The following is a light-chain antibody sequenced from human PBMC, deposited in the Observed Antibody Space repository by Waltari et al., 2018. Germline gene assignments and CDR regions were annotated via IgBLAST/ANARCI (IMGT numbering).Light chain of an antibody. J-gene: IGKJ1*01. CDR2: AAS. V-gene: IGKV1-39*01. Sequence: DIQMTQSPSSLSASVGDRVSITCRTSQTISRYLNWYKQKPGKAPNLLIYAASSLQSGVPSRFSGSGSGTDFTLTISSLQSEDFATYYCQQTYSTPRTFGQGTKVEVK. CDR3: QQTYSTPRT. CDR1: QTISRY.